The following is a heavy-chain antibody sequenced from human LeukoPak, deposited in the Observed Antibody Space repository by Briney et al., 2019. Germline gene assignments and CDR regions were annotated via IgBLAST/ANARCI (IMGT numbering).Heavy chain of an antibody. V-gene: IGHV4-34*01. D-gene: IGHD5-12*01. CDR3: ARDLFAINY. Sequence: KASETLSLTCAVYGGSFSGYYWSWIRQPPGKGLEWIGEINHSGSTNYNPSLKSRVTISVDTSKNQFSLKLSSVTAADTAVYYCARDLFAINYWGQGTLVTVSS. J-gene: IGHJ4*02. CDR2: INHSGST. CDR1: GGSFSGYY.